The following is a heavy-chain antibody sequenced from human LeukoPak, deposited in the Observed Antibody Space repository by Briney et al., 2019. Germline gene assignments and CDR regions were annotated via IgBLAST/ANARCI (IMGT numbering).Heavy chain of an antibody. J-gene: IGHJ4*02. V-gene: IGHV3-23*01. Sequence: SGGSLRLSCAASGFTFSDYAMTWVRQAPGKGLEWVAAITGPGDGKWYAASVEDRFTISRDNSQNTLYLQMNGLRVEDTAVYFCAKRMYGWYQIDFWGQGTLVTVSS. CDR2: ITGPGDGK. CDR3: AKRMYGWYQIDF. D-gene: IGHD6-19*01. CDR1: GFTFSDYA.